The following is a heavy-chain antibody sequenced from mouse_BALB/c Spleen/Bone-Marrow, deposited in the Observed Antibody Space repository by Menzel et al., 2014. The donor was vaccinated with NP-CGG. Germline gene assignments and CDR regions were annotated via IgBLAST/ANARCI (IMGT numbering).Heavy chain of an antibody. CDR1: GFTFSSYA. J-gene: IGHJ4*01. CDR2: ISSGGSYT. V-gene: IGHV5-9-4*01. CDR3: ARAQCGYYTMDY. Sequence: EVKVEESGGGLVKPGGSLKLSCAASGFTFSSYAMSWVRQSPEQRLEWVAEISSGGSYTNYHDTLTGRFTITRDNAKNTLSREMSSLRSAATAMYDCARAQCGYYTMDYWGQGTSVTVSS.